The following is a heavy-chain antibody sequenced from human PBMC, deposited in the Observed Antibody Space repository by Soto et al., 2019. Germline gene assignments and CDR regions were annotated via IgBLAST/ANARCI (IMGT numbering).Heavy chain of an antibody. J-gene: IGHJ4*02. CDR1: GGSISSNY. V-gene: IGHV4-59*08. CDR3: ASYLGVSGGNDY. Sequence: SETLSLTCSVSGGSISSNYWSWIRQPPGKGLEWIGYIYYSGSTNYNPSLRSRVTISIDTSKNQFSLKLSSVTAADTAVYYCASYLGVSGGNDYWGQGTLVTVSS. CDR2: IYYSGST. D-gene: IGHD2-15*01.